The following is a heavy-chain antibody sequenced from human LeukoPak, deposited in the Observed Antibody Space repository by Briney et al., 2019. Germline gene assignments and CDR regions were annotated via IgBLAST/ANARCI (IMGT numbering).Heavy chain of an antibody. CDR1: GFTFSRYA. CDR2: ISFDETSK. D-gene: IGHD6-13*01. J-gene: IGHJ6*04. Sequence: PGGSLRLSCAASGFTFSRYAMHWVRQAPGKGLEWVAVISFDETSKYYSDSVKGRFTISRDNSKNMLYLQMNSLRVEDTAVYYCAQTKKQPGYYYGFDVWGKGTTVTVSS. V-gene: IGHV3-30*04. CDR3: AQTKKQPGYYYGFDV.